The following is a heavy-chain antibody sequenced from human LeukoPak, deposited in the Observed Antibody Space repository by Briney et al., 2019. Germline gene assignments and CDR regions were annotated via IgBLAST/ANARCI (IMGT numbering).Heavy chain of an antibody. CDR1: GGTFSSYA. J-gene: IGHJ5*02. D-gene: IGHD6-6*01. V-gene: IGHV1-69*06. CDR3: ARAEIAARPRSWFDP. CDR2: IIPIFGTA. Sequence: ASVKVSCKASGGTFSSYAISWVRQAPGQGLEWMGGIIPIFGTANYAQKFQGRVTITADKSTSTAYMELSSLRSGDTAVYYCARAEIAARPRSWFDPWGQGTLVTVSS.